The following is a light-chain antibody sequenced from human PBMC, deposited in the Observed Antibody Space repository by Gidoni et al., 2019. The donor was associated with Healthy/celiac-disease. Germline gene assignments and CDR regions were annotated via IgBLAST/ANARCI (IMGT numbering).Light chain of an antibody. CDR3: QQYNSYSYS. CDR1: QSISSR. V-gene: IGKV1-5*03. CDR2: KAS. J-gene: IGKJ2*03. Sequence: DIQMTQSPSTLSASVGDRVTITCRASQSISSRLAWYRQKPGKAPKLLIYKASSLESGVPSRFSGSGSGTEFTLTISSLQPDDFATYYCQQYNSYSYSFGQGTKLEIK.